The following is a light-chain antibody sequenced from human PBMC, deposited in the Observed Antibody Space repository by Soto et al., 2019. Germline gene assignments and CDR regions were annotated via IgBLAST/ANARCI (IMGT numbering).Light chain of an antibody. CDR2: EVS. J-gene: IGLJ2*01. V-gene: IGLV2-14*01. Sequence: QSALTQPASVSGSPGQSITISCTGTSSDVGGYNYVSWYQQHPGKAPKLMIYEVSNRPSGVSNRFSGYKSGNTASLTISGLPAEDEADYYCSSYTSSSTLFGGGTKLTVL. CDR3: SSYTSSSTL. CDR1: SSDVGGYNY.